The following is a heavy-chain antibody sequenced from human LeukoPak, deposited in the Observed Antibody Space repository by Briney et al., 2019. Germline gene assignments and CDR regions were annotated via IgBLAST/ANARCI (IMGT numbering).Heavy chain of an antibody. CDR3: AKDNSQRGVYYYDSERPYYFDF. Sequence: GGSLRLSCAASGFTFSSYGMHWVRQAPGKGLEWVAFIRYDGSNKYYAGSVKGRFTISRDNSKNTLYLQMNSLRAEDTAVYYCAKDNSQRGVYYYDSERPYYFDFWGQGTLVTVSS. V-gene: IGHV3-30*02. J-gene: IGHJ4*02. CDR2: IRYDGSNK. CDR1: GFTFSSYG. D-gene: IGHD3-10*01.